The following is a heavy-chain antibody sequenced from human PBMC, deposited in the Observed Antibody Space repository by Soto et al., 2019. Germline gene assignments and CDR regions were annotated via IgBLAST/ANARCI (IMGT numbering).Heavy chain of an antibody. CDR2: IIPIFGTA. D-gene: IGHD3-3*01. V-gene: IGHV1-69*13. J-gene: IGHJ5*02. CDR1: GGTFSSYA. Sequence: SVKVSCKASGGTFSSYAISWVRQAPGQGLEWMGGIIPIFGTANYAQKFQGRVTITADETTSTAYMELSSLRSEDTAAYYCARVVDFWSGYPSTTGNWFDPWGQGTLVTVSS. CDR3: ARVVDFWSGYPSTTGNWFDP.